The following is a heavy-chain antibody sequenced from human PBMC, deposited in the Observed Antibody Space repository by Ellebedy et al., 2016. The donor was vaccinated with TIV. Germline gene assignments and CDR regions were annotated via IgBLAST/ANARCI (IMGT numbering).Heavy chain of an antibody. V-gene: IGHV4-38-2*02. J-gene: IGHJ4*02. CDR3: ARTSRGFEDFEY. D-gene: IGHD6-13*01. Sequence: SETLSLTXTVSGFSISSIYYTGWIRQSPDKGLEWIGSMYHSGSANYNPSLKSRVTISLDTYNNQFSLKLSSVTAADTVVYYCARTSRGFEDFEYWGPGTLVTVSS. CDR2: MYHSGSA. CDR1: GFSISSIYY.